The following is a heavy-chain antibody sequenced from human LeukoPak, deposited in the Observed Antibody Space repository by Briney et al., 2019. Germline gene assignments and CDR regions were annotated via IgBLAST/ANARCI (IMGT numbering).Heavy chain of an antibody. J-gene: IGHJ4*02. CDR2: IYYSGST. CDR3: ARKRLGYSSSWYFDY. D-gene: IGHD6-13*01. CDR1: GASISSSSYY. V-gene: IGHV4-39*07. Sequence: SETLSLTCTVSGASISSSSYYWGWIRQPPGKGLEWIGSIYYSGSTYYNPSLKSRVTISVDTSKNQFSLKLSSVTAADTAVYYCARKRLGYSSSWYFDYWGQGTLVTVSS.